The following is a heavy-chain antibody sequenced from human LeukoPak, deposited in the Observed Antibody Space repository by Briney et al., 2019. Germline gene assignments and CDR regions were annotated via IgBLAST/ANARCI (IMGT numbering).Heavy chain of an antibody. CDR1: GFTFSSYG. Sequence: GGSLRLSCGASGFTFSSYGMNWVRQAPGKGLEWVSGISGSGGSTYYADSVKGRFSISRDNSKNTLFLQMNSLRAEDSAVYYCAKGGYDSSGYRYFDYWGQGTLVTASS. V-gene: IGHV3-23*01. D-gene: IGHD3-22*01. CDR2: ISGSGGST. CDR3: AKGGYDSSGYRYFDY. J-gene: IGHJ4*02.